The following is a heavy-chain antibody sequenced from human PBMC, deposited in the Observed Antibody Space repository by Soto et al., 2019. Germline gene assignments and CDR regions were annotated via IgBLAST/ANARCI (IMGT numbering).Heavy chain of an antibody. Sequence: PGGSLRLSCAASGFTFNDYWIHWVRRAPGKGLVWVSRINGDGTTTNYADSVRGRFAISRDNAQNTVHLQMNSLRADDTAVYYCARGLYHKYGQDYWGLGTLVTVSS. J-gene: IGHJ4*02. V-gene: IGHV3-74*01. CDR3: ARGLYHKYGQDY. D-gene: IGHD4-17*01. CDR1: GFTFNDYW. CDR2: INGDGTTT.